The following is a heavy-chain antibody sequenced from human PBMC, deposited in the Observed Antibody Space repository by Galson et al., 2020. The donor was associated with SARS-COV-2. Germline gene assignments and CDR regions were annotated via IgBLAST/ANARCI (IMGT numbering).Heavy chain of an antibody. V-gene: IGHV1-8*01. CDR1: GYTFTNYE. CDR2: MNPNSGNT. D-gene: IGHD4-17*01. Sequence: ASVKVSCKASGYTFTNYEINWVRQAPGHGLEWMGWMNPNSGNTGYAQKFQGRVTMTRTTSISTAYMELNSLTSEDTAVDYCARSYDDFATWFDPWGQGTLVTVSS. J-gene: IGHJ5*02. CDR3: ARSYDDFATWFDP.